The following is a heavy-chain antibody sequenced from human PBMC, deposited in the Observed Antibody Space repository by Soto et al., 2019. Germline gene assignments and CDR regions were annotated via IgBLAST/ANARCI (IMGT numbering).Heavy chain of an antibody. Sequence: EVQLLESGGGLVQPGGSLRLSCAASGFTVSSYAMSRVRQAPGKGLEWVSAISDSGGSTYYADSVKGRFTISRDNSKNTLYLQMNSLRAEDTAVYYCAKDGAGYCSSTSCYRENWFDPWGQGTLVTVSS. CDR1: GFTVSSYA. CDR2: ISDSGGST. J-gene: IGHJ5*02. V-gene: IGHV3-23*01. D-gene: IGHD2-2*01. CDR3: AKDGAGYCSSTSCYRENWFDP.